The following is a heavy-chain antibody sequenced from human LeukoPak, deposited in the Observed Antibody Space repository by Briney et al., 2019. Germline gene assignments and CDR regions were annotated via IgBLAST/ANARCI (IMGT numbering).Heavy chain of an antibody. CDR3: AGGSRGLYSNYVSYFDY. Sequence: ASVKVSCKASGGTFSSYAISWVRQAPGQGLEWMGGIIPIFGTANYAQKFQGRVTITADESTSTAYMELSSLRSEDTAVYYCAGGSRGLYSNYVSYFDYWGQGTLVTVSS. CDR2: IIPIFGTA. V-gene: IGHV1-69*01. D-gene: IGHD4-11*01. J-gene: IGHJ4*02. CDR1: GGTFSSYA.